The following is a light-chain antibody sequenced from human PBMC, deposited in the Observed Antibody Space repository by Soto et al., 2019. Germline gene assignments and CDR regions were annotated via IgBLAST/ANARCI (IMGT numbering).Light chain of an antibody. CDR1: SSDVGSYNL. Sequence: QSALTQPASVSGSPGQSINISCTGTSSDVGSYNLVSWYQQHPGKAPKLMIYEGSKRPSGVSNRFSGSKSGNTASLTISGLQAEDEADYYCCSYAGSSPYVFGTGTQLTVL. CDR2: EGS. CDR3: CSYAGSSPYV. V-gene: IGLV2-23*01. J-gene: IGLJ1*01.